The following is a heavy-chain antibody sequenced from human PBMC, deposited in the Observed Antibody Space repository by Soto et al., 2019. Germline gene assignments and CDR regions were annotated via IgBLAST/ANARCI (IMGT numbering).Heavy chain of an antibody. D-gene: IGHD1-7*01. CDR2: IYYSGST. CDR3: ARGTTGSYGMDV. CDR1: GGSISRGGYD. J-gene: IGHJ6*02. V-gene: IGHV4-31*03. Sequence: LTCTVSGGSISRGGYDWSWIRQHPGKGLEWIGYIYYSGSTYYNPSLKSRVAISVDTSKNQFSLKLSSVTAADTAVYYCARGTTGSYGMDVWGQGTTVTVSS.